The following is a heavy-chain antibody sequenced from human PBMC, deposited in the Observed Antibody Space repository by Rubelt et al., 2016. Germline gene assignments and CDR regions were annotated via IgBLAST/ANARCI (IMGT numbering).Heavy chain of an antibody. V-gene: IGHV3-21*01. J-gene: IGHJ3*02. Sequence: EVQLVESGGGLVKPGGSLRLSCAASGFTFSSYSMNWVRQAPGKGLEWVSSISSSSSYIYYADSVKGRFTISRDNAKNSLYLQMNSLRAEDTAVYDCARDNRGSGNEARNDAFDIWGQGTMVTVSS. CDR3: ARDNRGSGNEARNDAFDI. CDR1: GFTFSSYS. D-gene: IGHD5-12*01. CDR2: ISSSSSYI.